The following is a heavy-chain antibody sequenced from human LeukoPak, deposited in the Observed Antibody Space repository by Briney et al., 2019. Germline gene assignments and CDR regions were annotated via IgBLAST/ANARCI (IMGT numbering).Heavy chain of an antibody. V-gene: IGHV1-2*02. CDR2: INPNSGGT. CDR3: ARGPSQLGARPKPIPDY. D-gene: IGHD1-1*01. CDR1: GYTFTGYY. J-gene: IGHJ4*02. Sequence: ASVKVSCKASGYTFTGYYMHWVRQAPGQGLEWMGWINPNSGGTNYAQKFQGRVTMTRDTSISTAYMELSRLRSDDTAVYYCARGPSQLGARPKPIPDYWGQGTLVTVSS.